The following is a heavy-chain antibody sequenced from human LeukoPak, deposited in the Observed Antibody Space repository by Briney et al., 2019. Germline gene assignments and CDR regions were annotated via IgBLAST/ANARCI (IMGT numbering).Heavy chain of an antibody. Sequence: GGSLKLSCAASGFTFSSYGMNWVRQAPGKGLEWVSSISSSSSYIYYADSVKGRFTISRDNAKNSLYLQMNSLRAEDTAVYYCARVYHPYYYGSGSPDYWGQGTLVTVSS. CDR2: ISSSSSYI. J-gene: IGHJ4*02. D-gene: IGHD3-10*01. CDR1: GFTFSSYG. V-gene: IGHV3-21*01. CDR3: ARVYHPYYYGSGSPDY.